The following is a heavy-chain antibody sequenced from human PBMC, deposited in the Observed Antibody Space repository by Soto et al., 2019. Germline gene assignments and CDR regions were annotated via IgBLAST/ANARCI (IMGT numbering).Heavy chain of an antibody. D-gene: IGHD3-3*01. Sequence: GGSLRLSCAASGFTFSSYSMNWVRQAPGKGLEWVSYISSSSSTIYYADSVKGRFTISRDNAKNSLYLQMNSLRAEDTAVYYCARSPPFKRIWSGYFGHYYYMDVWGKGTTVTVSS. CDR3: ARSPPFKRIWSGYFGHYYYMDV. V-gene: IGHV3-48*01. CDR2: ISSSSSTI. CDR1: GFTFSSYS. J-gene: IGHJ6*03.